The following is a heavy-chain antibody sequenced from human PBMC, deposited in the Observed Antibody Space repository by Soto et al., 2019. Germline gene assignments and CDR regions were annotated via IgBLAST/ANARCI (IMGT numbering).Heavy chain of an antibody. J-gene: IGHJ4*02. D-gene: IGHD6-13*01. V-gene: IGHV4-34*01. CDR1: GGSFSGYY. Sequence: QVQLQQWGAGLLKPSETLSLTCAVYGGSFSGYYWSWIRQPPGKGLEWIGEINHSGSTNYNPSLTSRVTISVDTSKNQFSLKLSSVTAADTAVYYCARGHQSIAAAGQGSFDYWGQGTLVTVSS. CDR2: INHSGST. CDR3: ARGHQSIAAAGQGSFDY.